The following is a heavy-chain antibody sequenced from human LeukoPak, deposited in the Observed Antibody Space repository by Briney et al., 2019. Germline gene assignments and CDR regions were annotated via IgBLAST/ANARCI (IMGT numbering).Heavy chain of an antibody. D-gene: IGHD3-10*01. CDR1: GFSFGSYG. J-gene: IGHJ5*02. Sequence: PGGSLRLSCAASGFSFGSYGIHWVRQAPGKGLEWVAVISHEGSQTYYADSVRGRFTISRDNSKNMVYLQMNSLRAEDTAVYYCARSLWFGPPPPNWFDPWGQGTLVTVSS. CDR2: ISHEGSQT. CDR3: ARSLWFGPPPPNWFDP. V-gene: IGHV3-30*03.